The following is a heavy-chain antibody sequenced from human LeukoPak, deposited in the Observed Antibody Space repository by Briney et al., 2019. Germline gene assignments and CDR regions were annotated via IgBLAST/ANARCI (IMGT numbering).Heavy chain of an antibody. CDR3: ARQTRGYSYGYHVYYFDY. J-gene: IGHJ4*02. D-gene: IGHD5-18*01. V-gene: IGHV4-59*01. CDR2: IYYSGST. CDR1: GGSISSYY. Sequence: SETLSLTCTVSGGSISSYYWSWIRQPPGKGLEWIGYIYYSGSTNYNPSLKSRVTISVDTSKNQFSLKLSSVTAADTAVYYCARQTRGYSYGYHVYYFDYWGQGTLVTVSS.